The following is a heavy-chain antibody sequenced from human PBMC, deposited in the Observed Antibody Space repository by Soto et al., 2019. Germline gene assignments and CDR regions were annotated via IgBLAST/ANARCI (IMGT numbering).Heavy chain of an antibody. J-gene: IGHJ5*02. D-gene: IGHD3-10*01. V-gene: IGHV4-34*01. CDR3: TRAGRFPRSWFDP. CDR1: GGSFRNYY. Sequence: SETLSLTCGVYGGSFRNYYWIWVRQPPGKGLEWIGEVNHSGEANYNPSLQSRVTISLDTSNNHFSLKMTSLTAADTALYFCTRAGRFPRSWFDPWGQGTQVTVSS. CDR2: VNHSGEA.